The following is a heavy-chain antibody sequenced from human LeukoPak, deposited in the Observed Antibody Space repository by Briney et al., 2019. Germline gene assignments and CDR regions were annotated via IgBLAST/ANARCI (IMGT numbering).Heavy chain of an antibody. CDR2: IWYDGSNK. Sequence: GGSLRLSCVASGFTFSSYAMHWARQAPGKGLEWVAVIWYDGSNKYYADSVKGRFTISRDNSKNTLYLQMNSLRAEDTAVYYCARDGTTVTAYGMDVWGQGTTVTISS. CDR1: GFTFSSYA. D-gene: IGHD4-17*01. CDR3: ARDGTTVTAYGMDV. V-gene: IGHV3-33*08. J-gene: IGHJ6*02.